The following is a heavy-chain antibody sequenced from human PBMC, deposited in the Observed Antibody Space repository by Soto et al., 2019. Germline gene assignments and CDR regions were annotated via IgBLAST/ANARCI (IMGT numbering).Heavy chain of an antibody. Sequence: EVQLEESGGGLVQPGGSLRLSCAASGFTVSSSYMGWVRQAPGKGLEWVSVIYSGGDTYYADSVKGRFTISRHSSKNTLYLQMNSLSAEDTAVYYCARAYGSGSYPSDYWGQGTQVTVSS. CDR2: IYSGGDT. CDR3: ARAYGSGSYPSDY. D-gene: IGHD3-10*01. CDR1: GFTVSSSY. J-gene: IGHJ4*02. V-gene: IGHV3-53*04.